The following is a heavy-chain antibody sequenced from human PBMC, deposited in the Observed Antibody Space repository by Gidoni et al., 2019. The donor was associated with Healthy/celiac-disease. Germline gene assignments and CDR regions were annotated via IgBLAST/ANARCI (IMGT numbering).Heavy chain of an antibody. J-gene: IGHJ6*03. CDR2: VNHSGCT. CDR3: ARGQNHMTPLYYYYYDMDV. D-gene: IGHD2-21*01. Sequence: QVQLQQWGPGLLKPPEPLSLTCAAYVAPSGVYYWSWLRPPPGRGLVWSVEVNHSGCTNYSASLNSRVTISIETSKNLFSLKLNSVTTANTAVYYCARGQNHMTPLYYYYYDMDVWGKGTTVTVSS. V-gene: IGHV4-34*01. CDR1: VAPSGVYY.